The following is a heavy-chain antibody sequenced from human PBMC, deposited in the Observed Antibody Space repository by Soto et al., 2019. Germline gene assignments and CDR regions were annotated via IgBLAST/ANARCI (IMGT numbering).Heavy chain of an antibody. Sequence: GGSLRLSCVASGFTFSTYWMHWVRQPPGKGLVWVSRIKSDGSDTSYADSVRGRFTISRDNAKNTLYLQMNSLRVEDTAVYYCAGGSSSKLDYWGQGILVTSPQ. CDR1: GFTFSTYW. CDR3: AGGSSSKLDY. J-gene: IGHJ4*02. V-gene: IGHV3-74*01. CDR2: IKSDGSDT. D-gene: IGHD2-2*01.